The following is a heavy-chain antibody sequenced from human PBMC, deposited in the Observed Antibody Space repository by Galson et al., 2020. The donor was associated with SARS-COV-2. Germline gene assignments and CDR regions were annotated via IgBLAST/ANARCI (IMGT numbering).Heavy chain of an antibody. CDR2: ISGSGGST. J-gene: IGHJ6*02. D-gene: IGHD6-13*01. V-gene: IGHV3-23*01. Sequence: GGSLRLSCAASGFTFSSYAMSWVRQAPGKGLEWVSAISGSGGSTYYADSVKGRFTISRDNSKNTLYLQMNSLRAEDTAVYYCAKVPAAAGTRGFLGYYYYGMDVWGQGTTVTVSS. CDR3: AKVPAAAGTRGFLGYYYYGMDV. CDR1: GFTFSSYA.